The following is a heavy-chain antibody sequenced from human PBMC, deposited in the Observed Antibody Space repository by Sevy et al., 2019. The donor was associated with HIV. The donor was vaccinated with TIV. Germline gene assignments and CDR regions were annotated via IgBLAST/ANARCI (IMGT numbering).Heavy chain of an antibody. CDR2: ITRDGKTK. CDR3: ARDYSGSYYRFDL. Sequence: GGSLRLSCAASGFSFSSSSMNWLRLAPGKGLEWLAYITRDGKTKYYADFVKGRFTISRDNAQNSLFLQLNSLRDDDTAVYYSARDYSGSYYRFDLWGHGTLVTVSS. V-gene: IGHV3-48*02. J-gene: IGHJ4*01. CDR1: GFSFSSSS. D-gene: IGHD1-26*01.